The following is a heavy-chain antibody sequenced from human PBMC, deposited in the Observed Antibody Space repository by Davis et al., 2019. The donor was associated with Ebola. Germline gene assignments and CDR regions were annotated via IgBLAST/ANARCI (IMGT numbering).Heavy chain of an antibody. CDR2: FSATTGTA. J-gene: IGHJ3*02. V-gene: IGHV3-23*01. D-gene: IGHD2/OR15-2a*01. Sequence: GESLKISCAASGFTVSSNYMSWVRQAPGRGLEWVSTFSATTGTAHYADSVKGRFAISRDNSRGTLYLQMNSLRVEDSAIYYCVKDSSNIWFDIWGQGTLVTVSS. CDR3: VKDSSNIWFDI. CDR1: GFTVSSNY.